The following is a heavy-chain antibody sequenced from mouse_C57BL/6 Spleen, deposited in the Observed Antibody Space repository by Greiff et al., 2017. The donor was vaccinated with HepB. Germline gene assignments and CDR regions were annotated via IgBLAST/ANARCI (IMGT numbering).Heavy chain of an antibody. CDR3: ARSGHFAY. CDR1: GYAFTNYL. V-gene: IGHV1-54*01. J-gene: IGHJ3*01. CDR2: INPGSGGT. Sequence: VQLQQSGAELVRPGTSVKVSCKASGYAFTNYLIEWVKQRPGQGLEWIGVINPGSGGTNYNEKFKGKATLTADKSSSTAYMQLSSLTSEDSAVYFCARSGHFAYWGQGTLVTVSA.